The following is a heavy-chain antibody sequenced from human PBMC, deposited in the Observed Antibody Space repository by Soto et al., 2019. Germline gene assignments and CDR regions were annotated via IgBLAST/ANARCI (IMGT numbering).Heavy chain of an antibody. CDR1: GVAFSSYG. CDR3: AKKRPTGVAEAVDC. J-gene: IGHJ4*02. CDR2: MLYDGSYE. Sequence: AXGSLRLSCSASGVAFSSYGMHWVRQAPGKGLEWVAVMLYDGSYEYYADSVKGRFTISRDNSKNTLFLQMDSLRPEDTAVYYCAKKRPTGVAEAVDCWGQGTLVTVSS. D-gene: IGHD3-3*01. V-gene: IGHV3-30*18.